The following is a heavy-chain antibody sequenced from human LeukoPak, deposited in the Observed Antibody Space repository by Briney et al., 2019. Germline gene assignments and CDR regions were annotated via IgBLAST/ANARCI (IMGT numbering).Heavy chain of an antibody. V-gene: IGHV1-2*02. J-gene: IGHJ4*02. D-gene: IGHD3-22*01. Sequence: GGSLRLSCAASGFRFSDYGMHWVRQAPGQGLEWMGWINPNSGGTNYAQKFQGRVTMTRDTSISTAYMELSRLRSDDTAVYYCARAPDHYYDSSGYYDYWGQGTLVTVSS. CDR3: ARAPDHYYDSSGYYDY. CDR1: GFRFSDYG. CDR2: INPNSGGT.